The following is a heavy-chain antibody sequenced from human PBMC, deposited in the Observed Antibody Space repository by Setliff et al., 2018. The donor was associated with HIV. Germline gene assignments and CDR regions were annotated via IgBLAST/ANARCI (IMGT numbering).Heavy chain of an antibody. CDR1: GGSISTSSYY. CDR2: IYNSGSA. J-gene: IGHJ3*02. Sequence: SETLSLTCAVSGGSISTSSYYWGWIRQPPGKGLEWIGSIYNSGSAYYNPSLKSRVTISVDTPKNQFSLKVKSVTAADTAVYYCARATPGYNYGSRHAFDIWGQGTKVTVSS. CDR3: ARATPGYNYGSRHAFDI. V-gene: IGHV4-39*07. D-gene: IGHD5-18*01.